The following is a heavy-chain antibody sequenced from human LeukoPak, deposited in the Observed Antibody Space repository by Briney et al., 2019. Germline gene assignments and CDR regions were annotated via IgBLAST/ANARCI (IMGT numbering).Heavy chain of an antibody. CDR2: MNPNSGNT. CDR3: ARVDRWNSRPFDP. V-gene: IGHV1-8*01. D-gene: IGHD1-7*01. J-gene: IGHJ5*02. Sequence: ASVKVSCKASGYTFTSYDINWVRQATGQGLEWMGWMNPNSGNTGYTQKFQGRVTMTRNTSISTAYMELSSLRSEDTALYYCARVDRWNSRPFDPWGQGTLVTVSS. CDR1: GYTFTSYD.